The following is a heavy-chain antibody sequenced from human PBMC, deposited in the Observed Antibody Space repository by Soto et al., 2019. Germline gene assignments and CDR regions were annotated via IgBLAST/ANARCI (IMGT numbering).Heavy chain of an antibody. CDR2: ISAYNGNT. V-gene: IGHV1-18*04. J-gene: IGHJ4*02. D-gene: IGHD3-22*01. CDR3: ARFGTVSIVVVTWDFDY. CDR1: GYTFTSYG. Sequence: RASVKVSCKASGYTFTSYGISWVRQAPGQGLEWMGWISAYNGNTNYAQKLQGRVTMTTDTSTSTPYMELRSLRFDDTAVYYCARFGTVSIVVVTWDFDYWGEGTLVTVSS.